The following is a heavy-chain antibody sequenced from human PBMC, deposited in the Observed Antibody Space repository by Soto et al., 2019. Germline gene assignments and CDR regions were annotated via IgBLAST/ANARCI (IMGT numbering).Heavy chain of an antibody. D-gene: IGHD3-10*01. CDR1: GGSISSSNW. CDR3: ARRWGEGRVDY. Sequence: QVQLQESGPGLVKPSGTLSLTCAVSGGSISSSNWWSWVRQPPGKGLEWIGEIYHSGNTNYNPSLQRRATMAVDKSRNQFSLKLSSVTAADTAVYFCARRWGEGRVDYWGQGTLVTVSS. CDR2: IYHSGNT. V-gene: IGHV4-4*02. J-gene: IGHJ4*02.